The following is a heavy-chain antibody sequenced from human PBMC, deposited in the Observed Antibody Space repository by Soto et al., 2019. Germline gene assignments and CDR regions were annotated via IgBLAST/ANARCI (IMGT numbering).Heavy chain of an antibody. V-gene: IGHV1-18*01. CDR2: ISAYNGNT. CDR1: GYTFTSYG. D-gene: IGHD3-22*01. CDR3: ARDTYYYDSSGYPAKYYGMDV. Sequence: ASVRVSCKASGYTFTSYGISWVRQAPGQGLEWMGWISAYNGNTNYAQKLQGRVTMTSDTSTSTAYMELRSLRSDDTAVYYCARDTYYYDSSGYPAKYYGMDVWGQGTTVTVSS. J-gene: IGHJ6*02.